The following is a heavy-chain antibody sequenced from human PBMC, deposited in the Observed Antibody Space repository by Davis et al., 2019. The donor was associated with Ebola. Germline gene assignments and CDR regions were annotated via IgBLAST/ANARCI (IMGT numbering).Heavy chain of an antibody. D-gene: IGHD2-8*01. CDR3: VRDMYGVREY. V-gene: IGHV3-74*01. Sequence: GESLKISCAASGFTIGSYWMHWVRQAPGTGLIWASRMSFNNVDVDYAETVRGRFTISRDNAKNTLDLQMDSLRAEDTAVYYCVRDMYGVREYWGQGILVAVSS. J-gene: IGHJ4*02. CDR2: MSFNNVDV. CDR1: GFTIGSYW.